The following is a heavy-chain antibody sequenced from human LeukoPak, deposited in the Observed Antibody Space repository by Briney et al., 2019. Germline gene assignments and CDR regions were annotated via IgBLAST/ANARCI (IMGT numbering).Heavy chain of an antibody. CDR3: AREAVATITSGYFDY. Sequence: SETLSLTCTVSGGSISSNNYFWSWIRQHPGEGLEWIGYIYYSGSTYYNPSLKSRVTISVDTSKNQFSLKLSSVTAADTAVYYCAREAVATITSGYFDYWGQGTLVTVSS. CDR1: GGSISSNNYF. CDR2: IYYSGST. V-gene: IGHV4-31*03. D-gene: IGHD5-12*01. J-gene: IGHJ4*02.